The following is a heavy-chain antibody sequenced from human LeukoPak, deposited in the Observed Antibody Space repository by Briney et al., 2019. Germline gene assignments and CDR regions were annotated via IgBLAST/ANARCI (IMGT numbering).Heavy chain of an antibody. D-gene: IGHD3-22*01. Sequence: SETLSLTCTVSGGSISSSSYYWGWIRQPPGKGLEWIGSIYYSGSTYYNPSLKSRVTISVDTSKNQFSLKLSSVTAADTAVYYCARRAIVVANWWFDPWGQGTLVTVSS. CDR2: IYYSGST. V-gene: IGHV4-39*07. J-gene: IGHJ5*02. CDR1: GGSISSSSYY. CDR3: ARRAIVVANWWFDP.